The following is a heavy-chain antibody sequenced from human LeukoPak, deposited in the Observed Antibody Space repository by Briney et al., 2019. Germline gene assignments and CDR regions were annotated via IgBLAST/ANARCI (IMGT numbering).Heavy chain of an antibody. V-gene: IGHV4-4*07. J-gene: IGHJ4*02. CDR3: ARDRRHYDILTGYYNDY. Sequence: KPSETLSLTXTVSGGSIGSYYWSWIRQPAGKGLEWIGRIYTSGSTNYNPSLKSRVTMSVDTSKNQFSLKLSSVTAADTAVYYCARDRRHYDILTGYYNDYWGQGTLVTVSS. CDR1: GGSIGSYY. CDR2: IYTSGST. D-gene: IGHD3-9*01.